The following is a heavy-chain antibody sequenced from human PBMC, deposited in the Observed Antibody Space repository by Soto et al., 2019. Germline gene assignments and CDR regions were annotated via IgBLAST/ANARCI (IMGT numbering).Heavy chain of an antibody. Sequence: QVQLVESGGGVVQPGRSLRLSCAASGFTFSSYAMHWVRQAPGKGLEWVAVISYDGSNKYYADSVKGRFTISRDNSKNTLYLVMNSLGAEATAVYYCARGHDYDSSALVEGWFDAWGQGTLVTVSS. CDR2: ISYDGSNK. CDR3: ARGHDYDSSALVEGWFDA. J-gene: IGHJ5*02. D-gene: IGHD3-22*01. V-gene: IGHV3-30-3*01. CDR1: GFTFSSYA.